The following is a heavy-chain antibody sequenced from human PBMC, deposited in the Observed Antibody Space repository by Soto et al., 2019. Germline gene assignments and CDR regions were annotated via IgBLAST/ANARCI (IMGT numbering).Heavy chain of an antibody. CDR1: GYTSTSYG. CDR2: ISAYNGNT. CDR3: ARENNYYGSGSYHSGYFDY. Sequence: ASVKVSCKASGYTSTSYGISWVRQAPGQGLEWMGWISAYNGNTNYAQKLQGRVTMTTDTSTSTAYMELRSLRSDDTAVYYCARENNYYGSGSYHSGYFDYWGQGTLVTVSS. V-gene: IGHV1-18*01. J-gene: IGHJ4*02. D-gene: IGHD3-10*01.